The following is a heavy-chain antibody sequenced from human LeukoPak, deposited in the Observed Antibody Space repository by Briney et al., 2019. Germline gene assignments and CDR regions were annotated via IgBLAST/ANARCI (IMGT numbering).Heavy chain of an antibody. J-gene: IGHJ4*02. Sequence: ASVKVSCKTSGYTFTSHGISWVRQAPGQGLEWMGWISANNGDTNYAPRMQGRLTMTTDTSTSTAYMELRSLSSDDTAIYYCARDWPTVIADYWGQGTLVTVSS. CDR3: ARDWPTVIADY. D-gene: IGHD4-11*01. CDR2: ISANNGDT. V-gene: IGHV1-18*01. CDR1: GYTFTSHG.